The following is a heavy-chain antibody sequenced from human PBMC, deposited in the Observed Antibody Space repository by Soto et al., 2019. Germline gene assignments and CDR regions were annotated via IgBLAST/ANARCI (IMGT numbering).Heavy chain of an antibody. J-gene: IGHJ6*02. V-gene: IGHV4-34*01. Sequence: SETLSLTCAVYGGSFSGYYWSWIRQPPGKGLEWIGEINHSGSTNYNPSLKSRVTISVDTSKNQFSLKLSSVTAADTSVYYCARVPKGSSGFFLVHYGMDVWGQGTTVTVSS. CDR2: INHSGST. D-gene: IGHD3-10*01. CDR3: ARVPKGSSGFFLVHYGMDV. CDR1: GGSFSGYY.